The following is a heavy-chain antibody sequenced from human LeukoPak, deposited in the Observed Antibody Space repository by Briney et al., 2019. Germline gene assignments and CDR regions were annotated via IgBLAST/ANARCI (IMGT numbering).Heavy chain of an antibody. V-gene: IGHV3-23*01. CDR1: GFTFSSYA. D-gene: IGHD3-22*01. Sequence: GGSLRLSCAASGFTFSSYAMSWVRQAPGKGLEWVSAISGSGGSTYYADSVKGRFTISRDNSKNTLYLQMNSLRAEDTAVYYCARVYYDSSGYYFYDYWGQGTLVTVSS. J-gene: IGHJ4*02. CDR2: ISGSGGST. CDR3: ARVYYDSSGYYFYDY.